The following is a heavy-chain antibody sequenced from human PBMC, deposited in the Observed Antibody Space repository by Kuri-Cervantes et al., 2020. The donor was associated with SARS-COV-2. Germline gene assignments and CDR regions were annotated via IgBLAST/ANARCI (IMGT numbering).Heavy chain of an antibody. CDR1: GGSFSGLS. J-gene: IGHJ5*02. V-gene: IGHV4-34*01. D-gene: IGHD3-3*01. CDR2: IYYSGST. Sequence: SETLSLTCAVHGGSFSGLSWSWIRQSPGRGLEWIGSIYYSGSTYSAPSLESRVTMSVDTSKNQFSLQVSSVTAADTAVYYCARGSPECWFDPWGQGTLVTVSS. CDR3: ARGSPECWFDP.